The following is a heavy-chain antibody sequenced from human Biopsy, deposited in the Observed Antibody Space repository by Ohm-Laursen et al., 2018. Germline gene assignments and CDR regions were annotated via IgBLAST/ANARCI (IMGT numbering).Heavy chain of an antibody. CDR3: ARARIKTSGVLIPETYYFDS. CDR2: FYYSGST. Sequence: GTLSLTWNVSGDSISIYYWSWIRQPPGKGLEWIGNFYYSGSTNYNPSLKSRITMSLDRSKSQVSLRMNSVTAADTAVYYCARARIKTSGVLIPETYYFDSWGQDTLVTVSS. CDR1: GDSISIYY. J-gene: IGHJ4*02. V-gene: IGHV4-59*01. D-gene: IGHD3-3*01.